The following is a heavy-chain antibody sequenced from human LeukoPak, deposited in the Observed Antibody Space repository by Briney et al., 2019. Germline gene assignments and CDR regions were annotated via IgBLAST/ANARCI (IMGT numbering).Heavy chain of an antibody. CDR3: ARDHSIFYYFDY. J-gene: IGHJ4*02. CDR2: ISSSSSYI. CDR1: GFTFSSYS. Sequence: GGSLRLSCAASGFTFSSYSMNWVRQAPGKGLEWVSSISSSSSYIYYADSVKGRFTISRDNAKNSLYLQMNSLRAEDTAVYYCARDHSIFYYFDYWGQGTTVTVSS. V-gene: IGHV3-21*01. D-gene: IGHD3-3*01.